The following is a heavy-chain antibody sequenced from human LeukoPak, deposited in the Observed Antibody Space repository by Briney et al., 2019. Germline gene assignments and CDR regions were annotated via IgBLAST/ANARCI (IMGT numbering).Heavy chain of an antibody. D-gene: IGHD5-12*01. CDR1: GFTFSSYA. CDR2: ISYDGSNK. Sequence: GGSLRLSCAASGFTFSSYAMHWVRQAPGKGLEWVAVISYDGSNKYYADSVKGRFTISRDNSKNTLYLQMNSLRAEDTAVYYCARERRGALDYWGQGTLVTVSS. J-gene: IGHJ4*02. V-gene: IGHV3-30*04. CDR3: ARERRGALDY.